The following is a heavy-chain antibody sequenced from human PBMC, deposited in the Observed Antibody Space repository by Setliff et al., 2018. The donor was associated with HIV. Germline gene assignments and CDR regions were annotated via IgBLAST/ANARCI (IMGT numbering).Heavy chain of an antibody. CDR1: GDSISSSIYY. V-gene: IGHV4-39*01. CDR3: ARSGGIGNYHWDV. Sequence: SETLSLTCTVSGDSISSSIYYWGWVRQPPGKGLEWIGGIYHTGSPFYNPSLKSRFTISRDDAKKSLYLQMNSLGAEDTAVYYCARSGGIGNYHWDVWGKGTTVTVSS. CDR2: IYHTGSP. D-gene: IGHD3-16*01. J-gene: IGHJ6*03.